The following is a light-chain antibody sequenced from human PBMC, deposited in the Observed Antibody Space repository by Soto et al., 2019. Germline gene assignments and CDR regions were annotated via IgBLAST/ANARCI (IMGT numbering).Light chain of an antibody. CDR1: QSISSW. CDR3: QRYNSYSPLT. CDR2: DAS. J-gene: IGKJ4*01. V-gene: IGKV1-5*01. Sequence: DIQMTQSPSTLSASVGDRVTITCRASQSISSWLAWYQQKPGKAPKLLIFDASSLESGVPSRFSGSGSGAEFTLTISSLQPDDSATYYCQRYNSYSPLTFGGGTKVGIK.